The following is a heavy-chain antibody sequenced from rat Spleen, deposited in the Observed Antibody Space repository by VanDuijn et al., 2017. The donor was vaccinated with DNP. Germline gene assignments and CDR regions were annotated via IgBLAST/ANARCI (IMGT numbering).Heavy chain of an antibody. CDR3: STYYY. CDR2: ISTSGGST. J-gene: IGHJ2*01. Sequence: EVQLVESGGGLVQPGRSLKLSCAASGFTFSDYNMAWVRQAPKKGLEWVATISTSGGSTYYRDSVKGRFTSSRDNAKSTLYLQMDSLRSEDTATYYCSTYYYWGQGVMVTVSS. V-gene: IGHV5-27*01. CDR1: GFTFSDYN.